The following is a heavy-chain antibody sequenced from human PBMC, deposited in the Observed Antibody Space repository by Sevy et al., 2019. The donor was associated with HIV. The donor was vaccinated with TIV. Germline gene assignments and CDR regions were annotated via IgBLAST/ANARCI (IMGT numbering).Heavy chain of an antibody. CDR3: TTDGGGYNYGYSFDY. CDR1: GFTFSNAW. D-gene: IGHD5-18*01. V-gene: IGHV3-15*07. Sequence: GGSLRLSCAASGFTFSNAWMNWVRQAPGKGLEWVGRIKSKTDGGTHDYAAPVKGRFTISRNDSKNMLYLQMNSLKTEDTAVYYCTTDGGGYNYGYSFDYWGQGTLVTVSS. J-gene: IGHJ4*02. CDR2: IKSKTDGGTH.